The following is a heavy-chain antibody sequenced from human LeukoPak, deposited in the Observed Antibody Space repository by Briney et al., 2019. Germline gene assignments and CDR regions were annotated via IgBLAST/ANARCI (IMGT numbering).Heavy chain of an antibody. J-gene: IGHJ6*02. D-gene: IGHD6-13*01. CDR3: ARTLAVSSEGYYYSYGMDV. V-gene: IGHV4-34*01. CDR2: INHGGST. Sequence: PSETLSLTCAVYGGSFSAYYWSWIRQPPGKGLEWIGEINHGGSTNYNPSLKSRVTISVDTSKNQFSLKLSSVTAADTAVYYCARTLAVSSEGYYYSYGMDVWGQGTTVTVSS. CDR1: GGSFSAYY.